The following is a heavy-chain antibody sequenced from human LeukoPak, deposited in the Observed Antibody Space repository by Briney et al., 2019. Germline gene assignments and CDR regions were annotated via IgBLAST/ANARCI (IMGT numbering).Heavy chain of an antibody. CDR3: AKDDYYDSSGAYCMDV. D-gene: IGHD3-22*01. CDR1: GFTFSSYA. CDR2: ISGSGGST. Sequence: GSLRLSCAASGFTFSSYAMSLVRQAPGKGLEWVSAISGSGGSTYYADSVKGRFTISRDNSKNTLYLQMNSLRAEDTAVYYCAKDDYYDSSGAYCMDVWGQGTTVTVSS. J-gene: IGHJ6*02. V-gene: IGHV3-23*01.